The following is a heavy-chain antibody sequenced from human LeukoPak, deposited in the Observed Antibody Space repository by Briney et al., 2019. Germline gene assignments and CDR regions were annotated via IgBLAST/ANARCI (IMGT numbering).Heavy chain of an antibody. D-gene: IGHD6-13*01. CDR2: IWYDGSNK. J-gene: IGHJ4*02. Sequence: GGSLRLSCAASGFTFSSYGMHWVRQAPGKGLEWVAVIWYDGSNKYYADSVKGRCTISRDNSKNTLYLQMNSLRAEDTAVYYCARETGYSSSWYGYWGQGTLVTVSS. V-gene: IGHV3-33*01. CDR1: GFTFSSYG. CDR3: ARETGYSSSWYGY.